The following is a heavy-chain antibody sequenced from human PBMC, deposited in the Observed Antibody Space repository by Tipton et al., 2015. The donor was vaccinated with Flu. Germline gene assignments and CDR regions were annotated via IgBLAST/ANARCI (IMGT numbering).Heavy chain of an antibody. J-gene: IGHJ4*02. CDR3: ARLSYYDVDLKNFYFDH. V-gene: IGHV4-39*01. CDR2: IYPSGAT. Sequence: TLSLTCTVSSGSIRSTNYFCAWIRQPPGKRLELIGSIYPSGATYYNPSLKSRFTLSFHTTKSQFSLMLRSVTAADTAIYYCARLSYYDVDLKNFYFDHWGQGVLVTVSS. D-gene: IGHD3-10*02. CDR1: SGSIRSTNYF.